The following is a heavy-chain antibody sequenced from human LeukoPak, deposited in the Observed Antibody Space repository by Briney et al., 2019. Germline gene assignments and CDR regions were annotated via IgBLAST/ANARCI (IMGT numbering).Heavy chain of an antibody. J-gene: IGHJ4*02. CDR2: ISGSGGST. V-gene: IGHV3-23*01. CDR1: GFTFSTSA. D-gene: IGHD2-2*02. Sequence: QPGGSLRLSCAASGFTFSTSAMSWVRQAPGKGQGWVSAISGSGGSTYYADSVKGRFTISRDNSKNTLYLQMNSLRAEDTAVYYCAKDGHCSSTSCYTYDYWGQGTLVTVSS. CDR3: AKDGHCSSTSCYTYDY.